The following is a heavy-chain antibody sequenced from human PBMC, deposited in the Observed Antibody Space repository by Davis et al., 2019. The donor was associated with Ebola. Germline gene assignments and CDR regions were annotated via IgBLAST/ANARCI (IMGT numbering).Heavy chain of an antibody. CDR3: ARTFWSVADYYFDY. V-gene: IGHV4-34*01. CDR1: GGSFSGYY. Sequence: MPSETLSLTCAVYGGSFSGYYWSWIRQPPGKGLEWIGEINHSGSTNYNPSLKSRVTISVDTSKNQFSLKLSSVTAADTAVYYCARTFWSVADYYFDYWGQGTLVTVSS. D-gene: IGHD6-19*01. J-gene: IGHJ4*02. CDR2: INHSGST.